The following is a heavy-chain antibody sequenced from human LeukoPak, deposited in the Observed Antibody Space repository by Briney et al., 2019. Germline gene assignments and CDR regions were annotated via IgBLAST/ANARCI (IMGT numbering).Heavy chain of an antibody. CDR1: GFTFRSYE. V-gene: IGHV3-48*03. CDR2: ISSSGSTI. J-gene: IGHJ6*02. Sequence: GGSLRLSCAASGFTFRSYEMNWVRQAPGKGLEWVSYISSSGSTIYYADSVKGRFTISKDNAKNSLYLQMNSLRVEDTAVYYCARESYCSGGSCYFYYYGMDVWGQGTTVTVSS. D-gene: IGHD2-15*01. CDR3: ARESYCSGGSCYFYYYGMDV.